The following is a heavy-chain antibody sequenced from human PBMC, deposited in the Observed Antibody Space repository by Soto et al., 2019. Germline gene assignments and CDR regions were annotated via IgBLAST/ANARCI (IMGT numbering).Heavy chain of an antibody. CDR2: ISGSGGST. V-gene: IGHV3-23*01. D-gene: IGHD6-19*01. CDR3: AKAPETLSGWYVAAFDI. J-gene: IGHJ3*02. CDR1: GFTFSSYA. Sequence: GGSLRLSCAASGFTFSSYAMSWVRQAPGKGLEWVSAISGSGGSTYYADSVKGRFTISRDNSKNTLYLQMNSLRAEDTAVYYCAKAPETLSGWYVAAFDIWGQGTMVTVSS.